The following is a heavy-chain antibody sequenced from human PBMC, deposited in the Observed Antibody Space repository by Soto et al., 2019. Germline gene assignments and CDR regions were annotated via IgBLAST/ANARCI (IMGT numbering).Heavy chain of an antibody. J-gene: IGHJ5*02. CDR2: IYYSGST. V-gene: IGHV4-31*03. CDR1: GGSISSGGYY. D-gene: IGHD3-10*01. CDR3: ARQDPPITMVRGVIIGKEDWFDP. Sequence: SETLSLTCTVSGGSISSGGYYWSWIRQHPGKGLEWIGYIYYSGSTYYNPSLKSRVTISVDTSKNQFSLKLSSVTAADTAVYYCARQDPPITMVRGVIIGKEDWFDPWGQGTLVTVSS.